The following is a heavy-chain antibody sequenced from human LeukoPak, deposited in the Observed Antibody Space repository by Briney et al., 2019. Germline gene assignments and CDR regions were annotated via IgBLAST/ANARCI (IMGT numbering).Heavy chain of an antibody. CDR1: GFTFSDYY. J-gene: IGHJ4*02. Sequence: GGSLRLSCAASGFTFSDYYMTWVRQAPGKGLEWVSTISGGGGSTYYADSVKGRFTISRDNSKNTLYLQVNSLRAEDTAVYYCAKGGKWDVTPFDYWGQGTLVTVSS. V-gene: IGHV3-23*01. D-gene: IGHD1-26*01. CDR3: AKGGKWDVTPFDY. CDR2: ISGGGGST.